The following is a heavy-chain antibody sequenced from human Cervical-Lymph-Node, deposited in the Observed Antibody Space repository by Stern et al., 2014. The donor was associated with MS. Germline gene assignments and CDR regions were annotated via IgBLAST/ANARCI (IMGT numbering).Heavy chain of an antibody. V-gene: IGHV3-21*01. CDR3: ASTSGWFDS. J-gene: IGHJ5*01. CDR1: GFNIVTYS. CDR2: ISSTSSNI. Sequence: EVQLVESGGGLVKPGGSLTLSCAASGFNIVTYSMNCVPQAPGKGLEWVSFISSTSSNIKYADAVRGRFTISRDNAKNSLFLHMSGLRVEDTAVYYCASTSGWFDSWGQGIQVTVSS.